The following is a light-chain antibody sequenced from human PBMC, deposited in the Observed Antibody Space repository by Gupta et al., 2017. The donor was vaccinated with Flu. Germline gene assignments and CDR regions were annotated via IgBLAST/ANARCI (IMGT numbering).Light chain of an antibody. J-gene: IGKJ5*01. Sequence: PSSLSASVGDRVTITCRASQRISNNLQWYQQKPGIAPKLLIYSSSTVKSGIPSRFSGSGSGTDFTLTISRLQPEDSATYSCQQCDNAILTFGEGTLMEIK. V-gene: IGKV1-39*01. CDR1: QRISNN. CDR3: QQCDNAILT. CDR2: SSS.